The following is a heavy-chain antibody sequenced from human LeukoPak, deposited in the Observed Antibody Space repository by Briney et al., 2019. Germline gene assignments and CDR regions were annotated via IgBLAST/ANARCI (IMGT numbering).Heavy chain of an antibody. Sequence: SETLSLTCTVSGGSISSYYWSWIRQPPGKGLEWIGYIYYSGSTNYNPSLKSRVTIPVDTSKNQFSLKLSSVTAADTAVYYCARARGSLSSGWTPFDYWGQGTLVTVSS. CDR3: ARARGSLSSGWTPFDY. J-gene: IGHJ4*02. V-gene: IGHV4-59*01. D-gene: IGHD6-19*01. CDR1: GGSISSYY. CDR2: IYYSGST.